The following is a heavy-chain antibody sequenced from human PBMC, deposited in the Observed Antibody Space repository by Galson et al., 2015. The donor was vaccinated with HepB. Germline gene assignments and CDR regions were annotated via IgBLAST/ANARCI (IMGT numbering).Heavy chain of an antibody. CDR3: ARGYSSGWYGRGEYFDY. CDR2: IWYDGSNK. V-gene: IGHV3-33*08. Sequence: SLRLSCAASGFTFSSDGMHWVRQAPGKGLEWVAVIWYDGSNKYYADSVKGRFTISRDNSKNTLYLQMNSLRAEDTAVYYCARGYSSGWYGRGEYFDYWGQGTLVTVSS. D-gene: IGHD6-19*01. CDR1: GFTFSSDG. J-gene: IGHJ4*02.